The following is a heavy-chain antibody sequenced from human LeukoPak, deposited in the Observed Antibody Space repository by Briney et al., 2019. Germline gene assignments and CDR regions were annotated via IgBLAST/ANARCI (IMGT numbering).Heavy chain of an antibody. D-gene: IGHD2-2*01. J-gene: IGHJ6*02. CDR3: ARGAIVVVPAATHYYYYGMDV. Sequence: GSLRLSCAASEFTFSSYSMNWIRQPPGKGLEWIGEINHSGSTNYNPSLKSRVTISVDTSKNQFSLKLSSVTAADTAVYYCARGAIVVVPAATHYYYYGMDVWGQGTTVTVSS. V-gene: IGHV4-34*01. CDR2: INHSGST. CDR1: EFTFSSYS.